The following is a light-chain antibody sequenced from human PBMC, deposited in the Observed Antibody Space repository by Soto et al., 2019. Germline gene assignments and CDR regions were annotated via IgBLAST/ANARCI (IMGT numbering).Light chain of an antibody. J-gene: IGLJ2*01. V-gene: IGLV7-46*01. CDR2: DTS. CDR3: MLSYGGALVV. Sequence: QAVVTPEPSLTVSPGGTVTLTCGSSTGAVTSGHYPYWFQQKPGQAPRTLIYDTSNQLSWTPARFSGSLLGGKAALTLSGAQPEDEADYHCMLSYGGALVVFGGGTKVTVL. CDR1: TGAVTSGHY.